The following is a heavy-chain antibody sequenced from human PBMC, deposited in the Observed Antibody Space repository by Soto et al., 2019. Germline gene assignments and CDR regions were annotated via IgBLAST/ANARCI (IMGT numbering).Heavy chain of an antibody. CDR1: GLSFTSYR. V-gene: IGHV5-51*01. CDR2: IYPRDSDT. Sequence: PAESLKISCKGSGLSFTSYRTGWVRQMPGKGLECMGIIYPRDSDTRYNPSFQGQVTISVDESSSTAYLQWSSLETSDTAIYYCARTGGSHAFEIWGQGTMVTVSS. CDR3: ARTGGSHAFEI. J-gene: IGHJ3*02.